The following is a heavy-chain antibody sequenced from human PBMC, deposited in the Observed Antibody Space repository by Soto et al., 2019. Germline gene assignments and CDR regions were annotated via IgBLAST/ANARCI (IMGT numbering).Heavy chain of an antibody. CDR3: ARVGVVATLDLFDV. Sequence: QVQLVESGGGVVQPGGSLRLSCTASGFSFTSYAMHWVRQAPGKGLEWVALILYDENNKYYADSVKGRFTISRDNSKHTLYLQMNSLRAEDTAVYYCARVGVVATLDLFDVWGQGTLVTVSS. CDR2: ILYDENNK. D-gene: IGHD5-12*01. V-gene: IGHV3-33*01. CDR1: GFSFTSYA. J-gene: IGHJ4*02.